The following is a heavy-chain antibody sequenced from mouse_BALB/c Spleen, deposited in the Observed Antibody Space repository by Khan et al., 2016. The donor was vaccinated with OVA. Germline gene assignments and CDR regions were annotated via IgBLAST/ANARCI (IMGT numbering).Heavy chain of an antibody. J-gene: IGHJ3*01. CDR1: GFTFSSYY. CDR3: TRAGYGNPFAF. Sequence: QVQLQQSGAELVKPGASVKLSCKASGFTFSSYYVYWVKQRPGQGLEWIGGINPNNGGTNFNEKFKTKATLTVDNSSSTAYMQLSSLTSEDSAVYCCTRAGYGNPFAFWGQGTLVTVSA. D-gene: IGHD2-1*01. CDR2: INPNNGGT. V-gene: IGHV1S81*02.